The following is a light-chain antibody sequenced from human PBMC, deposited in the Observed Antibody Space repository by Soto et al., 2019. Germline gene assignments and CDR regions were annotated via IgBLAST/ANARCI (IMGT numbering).Light chain of an antibody. CDR1: QGISHY. Sequence: DIPLTQSPSSLSASVGDEVTITCRASQGISHYLTWYQQKPGIAPTLLIYGVSTLQSGVPSRFSGGGSGTDFNLTISNLQLESFATYYCQQSYDAQFTFGGGTRVEIK. CDR2: GVS. J-gene: IGKJ4*01. V-gene: IGKV1-39*01. CDR3: QQSYDAQFT.